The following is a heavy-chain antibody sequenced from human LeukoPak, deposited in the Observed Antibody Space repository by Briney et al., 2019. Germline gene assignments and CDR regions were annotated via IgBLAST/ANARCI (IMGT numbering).Heavy chain of an antibody. J-gene: IGHJ4*02. Sequence: PGGSLRLSCAASGFTFSSYAMSWVRQAPGKGLEWVSIIYSGGTTYYADSVKGRFTISRDNSKNTLYLQLNSLRAEDTAVYYCTSGRQWLAFDYWGQGTLVTVSS. CDR3: TSGRQWLAFDY. V-gene: IGHV3-66*01. CDR2: IYSGGTT. D-gene: IGHD6-19*01. CDR1: GFTFSSYA.